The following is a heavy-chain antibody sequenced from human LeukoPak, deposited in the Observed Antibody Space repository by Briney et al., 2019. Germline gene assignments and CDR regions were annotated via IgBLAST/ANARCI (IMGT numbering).Heavy chain of an antibody. D-gene: IGHD2-15*01. J-gene: IGHJ4*02. Sequence: VGSLRLSCAASGFTFSSYWMSWVRQAPGKGLEWVANIKQDGSEKYYVDSVKGRFTISRDNAKNSLYLQMYSLRAEDTAVYYCAREGDYYCSGGSCYDYWGQGTLVTVSS. CDR2: IKQDGSEK. CDR1: GFTFSSYW. V-gene: IGHV3-7*01. CDR3: AREGDYYCSGGSCYDY.